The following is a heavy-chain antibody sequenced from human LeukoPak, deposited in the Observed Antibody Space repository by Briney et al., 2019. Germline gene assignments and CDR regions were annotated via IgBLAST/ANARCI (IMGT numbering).Heavy chain of an antibody. D-gene: IGHD3-10*01. V-gene: IGHV3-7*01. CDR1: GFTFSDYW. CDR2: IKQDGSER. J-gene: IGHJ4*02. Sequence: PGGSLRLSCAASGFTFSDYWMTWVRQAPGKGLEWVADIKQDGSERYYVDSVKGRFTISRDNAKKSLYLQMNNLRAEDTAVYYCARAQGNFGSGSYYNPGDYWGQGTLVTVSS. CDR3: ARAQGNFGSGSYYNPGDY.